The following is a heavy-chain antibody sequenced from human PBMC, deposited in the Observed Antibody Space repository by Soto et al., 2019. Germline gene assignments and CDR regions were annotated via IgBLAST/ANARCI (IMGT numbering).Heavy chain of an antibody. V-gene: IGHV1-18*01. CDR2: ISAYNGNT. CDR3: ARVRLLGGDYELFDH. CDR1: GYTFTSYG. D-gene: IGHD4-17*01. J-gene: IGHJ4*02. Sequence: GASVKVSCKASGYTFTSYGISWVRQAPGQGLEWMGWISAYNGNTNYAQKLQGRVTMTTDTSTSTAYMELRSLRSDDTAVYYCARVRLLGGDYELFDHWGQGTLVTVSS.